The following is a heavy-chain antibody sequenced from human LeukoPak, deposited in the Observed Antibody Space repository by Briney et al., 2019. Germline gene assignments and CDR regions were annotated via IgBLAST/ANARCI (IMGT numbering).Heavy chain of an antibody. CDR3: ARLGDILNGYYFDS. J-gene: IGHJ4*02. CDR1: GDSITSYH. V-gene: IGHV4-4*07. Sequence: PSETLSLTCIVSGDSITSYHWSWIRQPAGKGLEYIGRIFISGSTNYNPPLKSRVTISLDTSKNQFSLKLTSVTAADTAVYHCARLGDILNGYYFDSWGQGTLVSVSS. CDR2: IFISGST. D-gene: IGHD3-9*01.